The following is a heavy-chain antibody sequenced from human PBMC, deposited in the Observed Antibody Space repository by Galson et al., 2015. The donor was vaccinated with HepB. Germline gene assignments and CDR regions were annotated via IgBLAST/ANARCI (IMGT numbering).Heavy chain of an antibody. CDR2: IIGSGGST. CDR3: AKSYCSGGYCYSFDY. V-gene: IGHV3-23*01. CDR1: GFTFSRFA. J-gene: IGHJ4*02. D-gene: IGHD2-15*01. Sequence: SLRLSCAASGFTFSRFAMSWVRQAPGKGLEWVSIIIGSGGSTDYAHSVKGRFTISRDNSKNTLSMQMNSLRAEDTAIYYCAKSYCSGGYCYSFDYWGQGTLVTVSS.